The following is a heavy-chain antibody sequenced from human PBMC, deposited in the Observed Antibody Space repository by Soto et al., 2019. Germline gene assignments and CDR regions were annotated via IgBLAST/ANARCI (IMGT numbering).Heavy chain of an antibody. D-gene: IGHD5-18*01. V-gene: IGHV3-23*01. CDR1: GFTFSSYA. Sequence: EVQLLESGGGLVQPGGSLRLSCAASGFTFSSYAMSWVRQAPGKGLEWVSAISGSGGSTYYADSVKGRFTISRDNSKNTLYLQMNSLRAEDTAACYCAKGATWIQLWSTFDYWGQGTLVTVSS. CDR2: ISGSGGST. CDR3: AKGATWIQLWSTFDY. J-gene: IGHJ4*02.